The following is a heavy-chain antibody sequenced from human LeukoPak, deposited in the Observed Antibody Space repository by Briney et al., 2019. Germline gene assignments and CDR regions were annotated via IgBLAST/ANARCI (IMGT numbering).Heavy chain of an antibody. Sequence: ASVKVSCKVSGYTLTELSMHWVRQAPGKGLEWMGGFDPEDGETIYAQKFQGRVTMTEDTSTDTAYMELSSLRSEDTAEYYCATTSDALRFLAELDYWGQGTLVTVSS. D-gene: IGHD3-3*01. J-gene: IGHJ4*02. CDR1: GYTLTELS. V-gene: IGHV1-24*01. CDR3: ATTSDALRFLAELDY. CDR2: FDPEDGET.